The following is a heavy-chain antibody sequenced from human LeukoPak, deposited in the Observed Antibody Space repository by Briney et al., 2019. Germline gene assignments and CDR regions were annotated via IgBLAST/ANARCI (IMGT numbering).Heavy chain of an antibody. Sequence: PGGSLRLSCAASGFTFSSYGMHWVRQAPGNGLEWVAVISYDGSNKYYADSVKGRFTISRDNSKNTLYLQMNSLRAEDTAVYYCAKDGHKRGGGDCCFDYWGQGTLVTVSS. CDR1: GFTFSSYG. CDR2: ISYDGSNK. CDR3: AKDGHKRGGGDCCFDY. V-gene: IGHV3-30*18. J-gene: IGHJ4*02. D-gene: IGHD2-21*02.